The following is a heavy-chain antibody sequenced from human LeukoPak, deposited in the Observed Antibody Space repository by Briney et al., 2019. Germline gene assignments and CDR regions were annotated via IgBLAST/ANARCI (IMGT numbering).Heavy chain of an antibody. CDR2: IYHSGST. CDR1: GYSISSGYY. D-gene: IGHD2-2*01. V-gene: IGHV4-38-2*02. Sequence: SETLSLTCTVSGYSISSGYYWGWIRQPPGKGLEWIGSIYHSGSTYYNPSLKSRVTISVDTSKNQFSLKLSSVTAADTAVYYCARGYCSSTSCYMGVWGKGTMVTVSS. CDR3: ARGYCSSTSCYMGV. J-gene: IGHJ6*04.